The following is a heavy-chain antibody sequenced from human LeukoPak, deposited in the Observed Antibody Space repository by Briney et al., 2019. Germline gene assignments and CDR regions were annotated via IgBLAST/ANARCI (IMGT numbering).Heavy chain of an antibody. J-gene: IGHJ3*02. D-gene: IGHD4-17*01. CDR1: GFTVSSNY. CDR3: ARDRGDYGDLNAFDI. Sequence: GGSLRLSCAASGFTVSSNYMSWVRQAPGKGLEWVSVIYSGGSTYYADSVKGRFTISRDNSKNTLYLQMNSLRAEDRAVYYCARDRGDYGDLNAFDIWGQGTMVTVSS. CDR2: IYSGGST. V-gene: IGHV3-53*01.